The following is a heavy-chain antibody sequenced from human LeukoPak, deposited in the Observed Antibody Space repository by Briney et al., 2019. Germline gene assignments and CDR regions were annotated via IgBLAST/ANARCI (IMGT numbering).Heavy chain of an antibody. J-gene: IGHJ5*02. D-gene: IGHD6-19*01. CDR1: GGSFSGYY. CDR3: ARDPTLSSGLTWFDP. CDR2: INHSGST. V-gene: IGHV4-34*01. Sequence: SETLSLTCAVYGGSFSGYYWSWIRQPPGKGLEWIGEINHSGSTNYNPSLKSRVTISVDTSKNQFSLKLSSVTAADTAVYYCARDPTLSSGLTWFDPWGQGTLVTVSS.